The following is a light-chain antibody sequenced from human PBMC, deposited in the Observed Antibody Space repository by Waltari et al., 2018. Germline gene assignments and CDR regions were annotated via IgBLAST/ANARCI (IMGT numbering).Light chain of an antibody. J-gene: IGLJ2*01. CDR2: SNN. CDR3: AACDDSLNGVV. CDR1: SYNMRSNP. Sequence: QPVLTQPPSASGTPGQRVPISGSGSSYNMRSNPLTRYQQLPGAAPRLLVDSNNPRPSGVPDRFSVSKSGTSASLAIRGLQSEDEADYYCAACDDSLNGVVFGGGTKLTVL. V-gene: IGLV1-44*01.